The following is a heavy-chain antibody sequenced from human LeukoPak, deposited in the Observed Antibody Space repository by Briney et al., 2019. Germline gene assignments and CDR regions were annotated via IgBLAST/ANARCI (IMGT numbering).Heavy chain of an antibody. D-gene: IGHD5-18*01. J-gene: IGHJ4*02. Sequence: ASVKVSCKASGYTFTGYYMHGVRQAPGQGVEWMGWINPNSGGTNYAQKFQGRVTMTRETSISTAYMELSRLRSDDTAVYYCARQLWLDYWGQGTLVTVSS. CDR3: ARQLWLDY. V-gene: IGHV1-2*02. CDR1: GYTFTGYY. CDR2: INPNSGGT.